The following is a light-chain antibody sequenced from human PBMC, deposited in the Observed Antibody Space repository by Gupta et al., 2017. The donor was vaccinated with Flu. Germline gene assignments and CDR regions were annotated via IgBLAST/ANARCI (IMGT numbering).Light chain of an antibody. CDR3: LVYYGGARV. CDR1: AGAVTSGYY. CDR2: STS. V-gene: IGLV7-43*01. Sequence: QTVVPQEPSLTVSPGGTVTLTCGSSAGAVTSGYYPNWFQQKPGQAPRALIYSTSNKYSWTPARFSGSLRGGKAALTLSGVQTEDEAEYHCLVYYGGARVFGGGTKLTVL. J-gene: IGLJ3*02.